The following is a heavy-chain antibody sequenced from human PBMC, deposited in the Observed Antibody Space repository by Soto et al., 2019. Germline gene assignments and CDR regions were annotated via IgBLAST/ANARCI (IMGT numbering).Heavy chain of an antibody. CDR3: ARAPSVHAFDI. Sequence: ASVKVSCKASGYTFTGYYMHWVRQAPGQGLEWMGWINPNSGGTNYAQKFQGWVTMTRDTSTSTAYMELSRLRSDDTAVYYCARAPSVHAFDIWGQGTMVTVSS. D-gene: IGHD1-1*01. CDR2: INPNSGGT. V-gene: IGHV1-2*04. J-gene: IGHJ3*02. CDR1: GYTFTGYY.